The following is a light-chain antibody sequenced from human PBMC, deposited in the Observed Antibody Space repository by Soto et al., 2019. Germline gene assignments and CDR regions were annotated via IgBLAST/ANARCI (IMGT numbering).Light chain of an antibody. Sequence: SYELTQPPSVSVAPGKTARITCGGNNIGSKSVHWYQQKPGQAPVLVIYYDSDRPSGIPERFSGFNSGNTATLTISRVEVGDEADYYCQVWDSSSDHPVFGGGTKVTVL. CDR3: QVWDSSSDHPV. J-gene: IGLJ2*01. CDR1: NIGSKS. V-gene: IGLV3-21*04. CDR2: YDS.